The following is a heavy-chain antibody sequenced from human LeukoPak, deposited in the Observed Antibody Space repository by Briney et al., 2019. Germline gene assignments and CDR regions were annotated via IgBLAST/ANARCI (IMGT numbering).Heavy chain of an antibody. D-gene: IGHD2-2*01. CDR2: IYPGESDT. CDR1: GYSFTSYW. J-gene: IGHJ6*02. Sequence: GESLKISCKGSGYSFTSYWIGWVRQTPGKGLEWMGIIYPGESDTRYSPSFQGQVTISADKSISTAYLQWSSLKASDTAMYYCARQRDIVVVPAAERYYYYGMDVWGQGTTVTVSS. CDR3: ARQRDIVVVPAAERYYYYGMDV. V-gene: IGHV5-51*01.